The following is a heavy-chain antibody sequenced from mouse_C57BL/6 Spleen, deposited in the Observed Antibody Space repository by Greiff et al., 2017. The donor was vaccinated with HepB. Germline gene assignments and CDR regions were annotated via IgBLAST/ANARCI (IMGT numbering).Heavy chain of an antibody. J-gene: IGHJ4*01. V-gene: IGHV1-15*01. CDR3: TRSAPYYAMDY. CDR1: GYTFTDYE. CDR2: IDPETGGT. Sequence: VQLQESGAELVRPGASVTLSCKASGYTFTDYEMHWVKQTPVHGLEWIGAIDPETGGTAYNQKFKGKAKLTADKSSSTAYMELRSLTSEDSAVYYCTRSAPYYAMDYWGQGTSVTVSS.